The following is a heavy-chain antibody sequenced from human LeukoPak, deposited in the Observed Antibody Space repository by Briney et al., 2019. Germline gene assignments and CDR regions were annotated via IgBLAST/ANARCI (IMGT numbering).Heavy chain of an antibody. V-gene: IGHV1-2*02. Sequence: ASVKVSCKTSGYTFTGYYMHGVRQAPGQGLEGMGWINPNSGGTNYAQKFQGRVTMTRDTSISTAYMELSRLRSDDTAVYYCARGDYGDRHYYYMDVWGKGTTVTISS. J-gene: IGHJ6*03. CDR2: INPNSGGT. CDR1: GYTFTGYY. CDR3: ARGDYGDRHYYYMDV. D-gene: IGHD4-17*01.